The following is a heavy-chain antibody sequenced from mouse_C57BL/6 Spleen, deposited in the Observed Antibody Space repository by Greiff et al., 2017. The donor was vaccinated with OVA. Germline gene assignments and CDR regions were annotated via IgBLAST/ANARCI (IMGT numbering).Heavy chain of an antibody. CDR2: IDPSDSYT. CDR3: ARGTTVVEDFDY. D-gene: IGHD1-1*01. V-gene: IGHV1-50*01. Sequence: VQLQQPGAELVKPGASVKLSCKASGYTFTSYWMQWVKQRPGQGLEWIGEIDPSDSYTNYNQKFKGKATLTVDTSSSTAYMQLSSLTSEDSAVYYCARGTTVVEDFDYWGKGTTLTVSS. CDR1: GYTFTSYW. J-gene: IGHJ2*01.